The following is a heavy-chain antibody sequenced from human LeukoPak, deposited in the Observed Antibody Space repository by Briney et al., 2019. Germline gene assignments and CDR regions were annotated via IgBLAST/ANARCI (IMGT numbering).Heavy chain of an antibody. CDR1: GFTFGDYG. CDR2: INRNGDST. Sequence: RPGGSLRLSCAASGFTFGDYGMSWVRQAPGKGLQWVSGINRNGDSTGYADFVKGRFTISRDNTKNSLYLQMNSLGVEDTALYHFARKGLGGELGGFDSWGQGTLVTVSS. V-gene: IGHV3-20*01. CDR3: ARKGLGGELGGFDS. D-gene: IGHD1-26*01. J-gene: IGHJ4*02.